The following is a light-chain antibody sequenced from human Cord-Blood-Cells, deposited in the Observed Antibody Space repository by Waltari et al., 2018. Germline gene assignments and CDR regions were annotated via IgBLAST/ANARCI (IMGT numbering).Light chain of an antibody. CDR1: QSISSW. CDR2: KAS. CDR3: QQYNSSSYT. J-gene: IGKJ2*01. Sequence: DIQMTQSPSTLSASVGDRVTITCRASQSISSWLAWYQQKPGKAPKLLIYKASSLESGVPSRFSGSGSGTEFTLTFSSLQPDDFATYYCQQYNSSSYTFGQGTKLEIK. V-gene: IGKV1-5*03.